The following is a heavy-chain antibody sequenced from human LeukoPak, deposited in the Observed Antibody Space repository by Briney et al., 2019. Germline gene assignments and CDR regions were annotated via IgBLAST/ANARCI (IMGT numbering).Heavy chain of an antibody. Sequence: SVRVSCKASGGTFSGYAISWVRQAPGQGLEWMGGIIPIFGTANYAQKFQGRVTITTDESTSTAYMELSSLRSEDTAVYYCARARIMTNHPPHDLNWFDPWGQGTLVTVSS. D-gene: IGHD1-14*01. CDR3: ARARIMTNHPPHDLNWFDP. J-gene: IGHJ5*02. CDR1: GGTFSGYA. V-gene: IGHV1-69*05. CDR2: IIPIFGTA.